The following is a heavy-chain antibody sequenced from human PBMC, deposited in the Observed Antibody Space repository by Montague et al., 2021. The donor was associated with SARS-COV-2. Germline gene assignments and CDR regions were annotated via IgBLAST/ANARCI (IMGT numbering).Heavy chain of an antibody. CDR2: INHRGTT. Sequence: SETLSLTCAVYGGSLSGYYWSWIRQPPGKGLEWIGEINHRGTTNDNPSLKSRVTMSVDTSKNQLSLKLSSVTAADTALYYCARISRNSGFVGVFDIWGQGTLVTVSS. V-gene: IGHV4-34*01. CDR1: GGSLSGYY. D-gene: IGHD3-22*01. J-gene: IGHJ3*02. CDR3: ARISRNSGFVGVFDI.